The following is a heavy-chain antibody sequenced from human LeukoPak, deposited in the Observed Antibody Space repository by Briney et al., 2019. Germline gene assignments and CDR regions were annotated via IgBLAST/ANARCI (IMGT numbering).Heavy chain of an antibody. CDR2: ISSSSSTI. CDR3: AKARRIAARGPHGWFDP. D-gene: IGHD6-6*01. CDR1: GFTFSSYS. J-gene: IGHJ5*02. Sequence: GGSLRLSCAASGFTFSSYSMNWVRRAPGKGLEWVSYISSSSSTIYYADSVKGRFTISRDNAKNSLYLQMNSLRAEDTAVYYCAKARRIAARGPHGWFDPWGQGTLVTGSS. V-gene: IGHV3-48*04.